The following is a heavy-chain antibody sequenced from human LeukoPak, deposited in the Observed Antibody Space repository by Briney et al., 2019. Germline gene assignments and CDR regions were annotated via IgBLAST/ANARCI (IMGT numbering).Heavy chain of an antibody. CDR1: GGSISSSSYY. Sequence: SSETLSLTCTVSGGSISSSSYYWGWIRQPPGKGLEWIGSIYYSGSTYYNPSLKSRVTISVDTSKNQFSLKLSSVTAADTAVYCCARGSTTMIVMVTPNDAFDIWGQGTMVTVSS. CDR3: ARGSTTMIVMVTPNDAFDI. J-gene: IGHJ3*02. CDR2: IYYSGST. V-gene: IGHV4-39*07. D-gene: IGHD3-22*01.